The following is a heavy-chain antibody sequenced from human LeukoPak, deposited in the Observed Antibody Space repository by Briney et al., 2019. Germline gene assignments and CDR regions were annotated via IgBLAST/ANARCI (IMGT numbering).Heavy chain of an antibody. Sequence: SLRLSCAASGFTFDDYAMHWVRQAPGKGLEWVSGISWNSGSIGYADSVKGRFTISRDNAKNSLYLQMNSLRAEDTALYYCAKAQNYGDYPFDYWGQGTLVTVSS. D-gene: IGHD4-17*01. CDR1: GFTFDDYA. CDR2: ISWNSGSI. J-gene: IGHJ4*02. CDR3: AKAQNYGDYPFDY. V-gene: IGHV3-9*01.